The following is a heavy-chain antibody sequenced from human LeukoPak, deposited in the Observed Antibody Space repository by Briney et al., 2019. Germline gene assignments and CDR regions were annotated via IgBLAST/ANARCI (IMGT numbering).Heavy chain of an antibody. J-gene: IGHJ4*02. CDR3: AKDRSGYSGYDCFDY. V-gene: IGHV3-23*01. CDR2: ISGSGGST. CDR1: GFTFSSYA. Sequence: GGSLRLSCAASGFTFSSYAMSWVRQAPGKGLEWVSAISGSGGSTYYADSVKGRFTTSRDNSKNTLYLQMNSLRAEDTAVYYCAKDRSGYSGYDCFDYWGQGTLVTVSS. D-gene: IGHD5-12*01.